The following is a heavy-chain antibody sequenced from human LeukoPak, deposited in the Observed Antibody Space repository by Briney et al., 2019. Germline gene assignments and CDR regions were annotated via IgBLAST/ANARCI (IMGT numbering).Heavy chain of an antibody. CDR1: VASITDDN. CDR2: IYYSGKT. J-gene: IGHJ4*02. D-gene: IGHD5-24*01. CDR3: ADGGDAYKTSY. V-gene: IGHV4-59*08. Sequence: ETISLTCTASVASITDDNWSGLRQPPTKGLEWIGKIYYSGKTNYNPSLKSRVTLSIDNSKNPFSLQMTSVTAADTAVYYCADGGDAYKTSYWGQVTLVSVAS.